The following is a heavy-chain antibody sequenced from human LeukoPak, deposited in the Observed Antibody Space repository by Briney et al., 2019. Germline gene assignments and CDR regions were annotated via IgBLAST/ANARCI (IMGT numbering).Heavy chain of an antibody. CDR1: GYTFTGHY. Sequence: ASVKVSCKASGYTFTGHYIHWVRQAPGQGLEWMGWIHPNTGGTKYAQKFQGRVTMTRDTSISTAYMELSRLRSDDTAVYYCARDPSSGWRNWFDPWGQGTLVTVSS. J-gene: IGHJ5*02. CDR3: ARDPSSGWRNWFDP. CDR2: IHPNTGGT. V-gene: IGHV1-2*02. D-gene: IGHD6-19*01.